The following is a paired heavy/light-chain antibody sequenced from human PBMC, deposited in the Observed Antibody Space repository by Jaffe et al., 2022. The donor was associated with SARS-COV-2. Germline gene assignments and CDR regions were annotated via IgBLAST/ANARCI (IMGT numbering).Light chain of an antibody. CDR2: AAS. V-gene: IGKV1-9*01. Sequence: DIQLTQSPSFLSASVGDRVTITCRASQGITDYLGWYQQKPGQAPKLLIYAASTLQSGVPSRFSGSGYGTEFTLTIISLQPEDFATYHCQQLKTYPWTFGQGTKVEIK. J-gene: IGKJ1*01. CDR1: QGITDY. CDR3: QQLKTYPWT.
Heavy chain of an antibody. CDR3: ARGPIYTSGWYVY. V-gene: IGHV1-3*04. CDR2: INTGNGNT. Sequence: QVQLVQSGAEVKKPGASVKVSCEASGYTFTSFAMHWVRQAPGHRLEWLGWINTGNGNTEYSHKFQGRVTITTDTSARTAYMELSSLRSEDTAVYYCARGPIYTSGWYVYWGQGTLITVSS. CDR1: GYTFTSFA. D-gene: IGHD6-19*01. J-gene: IGHJ4*02.